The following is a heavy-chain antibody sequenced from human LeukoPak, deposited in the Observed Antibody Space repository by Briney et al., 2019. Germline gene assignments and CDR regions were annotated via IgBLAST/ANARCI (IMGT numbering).Heavy chain of an antibody. Sequence: PGGSLRLSCAASGFTVSSNYMSWVRQAPGKGVEGVSVIYSGGSTYYADSVKGRFTISRDNSKNTLYLQMNSLRAEDTAVYYCAREISRTGAFDIWGQGTMVTVSS. CDR3: AREISRTGAFDI. V-gene: IGHV3-53*05. CDR1: GFTVSSNY. D-gene: IGHD3-3*02. CDR2: IYSGGST. J-gene: IGHJ3*02.